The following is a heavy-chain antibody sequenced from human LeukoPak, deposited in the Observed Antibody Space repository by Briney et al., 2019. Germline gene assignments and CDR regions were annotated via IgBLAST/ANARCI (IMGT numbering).Heavy chain of an antibody. CDR3: ARGPLVLEGWFDP. CDR1: GGSISSGSSY. Sequence: PSQTLSLTCTVSGGSISSGSSYWSWIRQPAGKGLEWIGRIYTSGSTNYNPSLKSRVTISVDTSKNHFSLKLSSVTAADTAVYYCARGPLVLEGWFDPWGQGTLVTVSS. V-gene: IGHV4-61*02. CDR2: IYTSGST. J-gene: IGHJ5*02. D-gene: IGHD3-3*01.